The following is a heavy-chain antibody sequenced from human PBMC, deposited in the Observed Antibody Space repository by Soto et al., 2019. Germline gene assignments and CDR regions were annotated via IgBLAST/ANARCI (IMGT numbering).Heavy chain of an antibody. CDR3: AREVSTGGHY. CDR2: IYPGDSDT. J-gene: IGHJ4*02. Sequence: GVSLKISCKASGYSFATYWIGWVRQMPEKGLEWMAIIYPGDSDTRYSPSFQGQVTISADKSISTAYLQWNSLKASDKAMYECAREVSTGGHYCGQGNLVTVSS. D-gene: IGHD2-8*02. CDR1: GYSFATYW. V-gene: IGHV5-51*01.